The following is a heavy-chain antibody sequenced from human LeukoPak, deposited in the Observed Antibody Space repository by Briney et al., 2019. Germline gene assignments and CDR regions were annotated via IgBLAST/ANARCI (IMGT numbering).Heavy chain of an antibody. V-gene: IGHV3-23*01. CDR2: ISGNGRTT. J-gene: IGHJ4*02. CDR1: GFTFSSYA. CDR3: AKEGYSSSWNADFDY. Sequence: GGSLRLSCAASGFTFSSYAMSWVRQAPGKGLEWVSAISGNGRTTYCAESVKGRSTISRDNSKNTLYLQMNSLRAEDTAVYYCAKEGYSSSWNADFDYWGQGTLVTVSS. D-gene: IGHD6-13*01.